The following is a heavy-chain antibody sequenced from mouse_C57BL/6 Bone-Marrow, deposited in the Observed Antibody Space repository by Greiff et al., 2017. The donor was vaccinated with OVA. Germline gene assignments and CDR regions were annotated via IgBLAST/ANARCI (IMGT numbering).Heavy chain of an antibody. CDR3: ARFRWLLRGMDY. Sequence: EVKLMESGGGLVKPGGSLKLSCAASGFTFSSYAMSWVRQTPEKRLEWVATISDGGSYTYYPDNVKGRFTISRDNAKNNLYLQMSHLKSEDTAVYYCARFRWLLRGMDYWGQGTSVTVSS. CDR1: GFTFSSYA. J-gene: IGHJ4*01. D-gene: IGHD2-3*01. V-gene: IGHV5-4*03. CDR2: ISDGGSYT.